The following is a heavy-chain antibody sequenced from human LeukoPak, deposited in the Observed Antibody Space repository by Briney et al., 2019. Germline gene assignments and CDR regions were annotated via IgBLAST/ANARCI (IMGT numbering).Heavy chain of an antibody. CDR3: ARGGWELQPFDY. J-gene: IGHJ4*02. D-gene: IGHD1-26*01. CDR1: GGSISSYY. Sequence: KPSETLSLTCTVSGGSISSYYWSWIRQPPGKGLEWIGYIYYSGSTYYNPSLKSRVTISVDTSKNQFSLKLSSVTAADTAVYYCARGGWELQPFDYWGQGTLVTVSS. CDR2: IYYSGST. V-gene: IGHV4-59*12.